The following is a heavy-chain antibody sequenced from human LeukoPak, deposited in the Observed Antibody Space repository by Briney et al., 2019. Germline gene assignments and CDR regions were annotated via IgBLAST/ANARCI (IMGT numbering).Heavy chain of an antibody. V-gene: IGHV3-30*18. CDR1: GFTFSSYG. D-gene: IGHD3-10*01. CDR3: AKDRGHEFDY. Sequence: PGGSLRLSCAASGFTFSSYGMHWVRQAPGKGLEWVAVISYDGSNKYYADSVKGRFTISRDNSKNTLYLQMNSLGAEDTAVYYCAKDRGHEFDYWGQGTLVTVSS. CDR2: ISYDGSNK. J-gene: IGHJ4*02.